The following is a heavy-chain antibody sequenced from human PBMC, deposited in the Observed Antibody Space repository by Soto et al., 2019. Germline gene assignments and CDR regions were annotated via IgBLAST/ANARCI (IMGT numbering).Heavy chain of an antibody. Sequence: EVQLLESGGGLVQPGGSLTLSCAASGFTFNTYGMTWARQAPGKGLEWVSTVSGSGGGTYYADSVKGRFTISRVNSKNTMYLQMSNLRAEDTAVYFCARIGPYCGGDCYPDFDFWGLGTPVTVSS. CDR3: ARIGPYCGGDCYPDFDF. V-gene: IGHV3-23*01. CDR2: VSGSGGGT. J-gene: IGHJ4*02. D-gene: IGHD2-21*02. CDR1: GFTFNTYG.